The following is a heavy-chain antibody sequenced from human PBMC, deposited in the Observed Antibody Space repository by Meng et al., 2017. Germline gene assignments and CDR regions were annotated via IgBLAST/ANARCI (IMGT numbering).Heavy chain of an antibody. V-gene: IGHV7-4-1*02. D-gene: IGHD5-18*01. J-gene: IGHJ4*02. CDR3: AREPYGYFTDY. CDR2: INTNTGNP. CDR1: GYTFSSYA. Sequence: QGKLVQSGSGLKKPGASVKVSCKASGYTFSSYAMNWGRQAPGQGLEWMGWINTNTGNPTYAQGFTGRFVFSLDTSVSTAYLQISSLKAEDTAVYYCAREPYGYFTDYWGQGTLVTVSS.